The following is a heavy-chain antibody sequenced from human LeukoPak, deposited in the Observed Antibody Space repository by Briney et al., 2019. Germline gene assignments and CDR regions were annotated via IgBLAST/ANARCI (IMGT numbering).Heavy chain of an antibody. J-gene: IGHJ4*02. CDR1: GGSFSGYY. CDR3: AIRGYCSGGSCFFDY. CDR2: INHSGST. V-gene: IGHV4-34*01. D-gene: IGHD2-15*01. Sequence: SETLSLTCAVYGGSFSGYYWSGVRQPPGKGLEWIGEINHSGSTNYTPSLKSRVTISVDTSKNQFSLKLSSVTAADTAVYYCAIRGYCSGGSCFFDYWGQGTLVTVSS.